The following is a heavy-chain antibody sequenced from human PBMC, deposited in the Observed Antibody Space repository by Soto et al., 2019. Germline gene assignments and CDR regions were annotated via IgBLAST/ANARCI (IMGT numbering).Heavy chain of an antibody. Sequence: LRLSCAASGFTFSSYAMHWVRQAPGKGLEWVAVISYDGSNKYYADSVKGRFTISRDNSKNTLYLQMNSLRAEDTAVYYCARDRFPPVRVQYYYYYYGMDVWGQGTTVTVSS. CDR1: GFTFSSYA. CDR3: ARDRFPPVRVQYYYYYYGMDV. CDR2: ISYDGSNK. J-gene: IGHJ6*02. V-gene: IGHV3-30-3*01. D-gene: IGHD3-16*01.